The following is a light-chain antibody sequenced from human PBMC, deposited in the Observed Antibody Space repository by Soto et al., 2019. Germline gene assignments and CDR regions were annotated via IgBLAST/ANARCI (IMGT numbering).Light chain of an antibody. J-gene: IGKJ2*01. V-gene: IGKV3-20*01. Sequence: EIVLTQSPGTLSLSPGERATLSCRASQSISSTCLAWYQHKPGQPPRLLIYGASSRATGIPDRFSGSGSGADFTLTISRLEPEDVAGYNCQQYCGFLATFGQGTKLEIK. CDR2: GAS. CDR1: QSISSTC. CDR3: QQYCGFLAT.